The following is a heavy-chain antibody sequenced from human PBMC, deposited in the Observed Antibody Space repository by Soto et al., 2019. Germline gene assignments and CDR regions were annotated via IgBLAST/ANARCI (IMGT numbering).Heavy chain of an antibody. D-gene: IGHD3-10*01. V-gene: IGHV1-69*13. CDR2: IIPIFGTA. CDR1: GGTFSSYA. J-gene: IGHJ6*02. Sequence: RASVKVSCKASGGTFSSYAISWVRQAPGQGLEWMGGIIPIFGTANYAQKFRGRVTITADESTSTAYMELSSLRSEDTAVYYCARDLADYYGSGSYYKPPPMDVWGQGTKVTVSS. CDR3: ARDLADYYGSGSYYKPPPMDV.